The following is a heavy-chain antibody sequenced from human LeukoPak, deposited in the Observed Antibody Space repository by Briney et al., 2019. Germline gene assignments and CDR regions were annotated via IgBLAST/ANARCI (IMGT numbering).Heavy chain of an antibody. CDR2: ISAYNGNT. Sequence: ASVKVSCKASGYTFTSYGISWVRQAPGQGLEWMGWISAYNGNTSYAQKLQGRVTMTTDTSTSTAYMELRSLRSDDTAVYYCARDLSSSWLPGYFDYWGQGTLVTVSS. CDR1: GYTFTSYG. V-gene: IGHV1-18*01. J-gene: IGHJ4*02. CDR3: ARDLSSSWLPGYFDY. D-gene: IGHD6-13*01.